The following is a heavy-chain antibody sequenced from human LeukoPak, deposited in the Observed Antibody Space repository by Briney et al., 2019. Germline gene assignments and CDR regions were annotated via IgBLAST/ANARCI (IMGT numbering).Heavy chain of an antibody. CDR2: ISYDGSNK. D-gene: IGHD2-15*01. CDR3: AGQLGYCSGGSCLDY. CDR1: GFTFSSYA. Sequence: GGSLRLSRAASGFTFSSYAMHWVRQAPGKGLEWVAVISYDGSNKYYADSVKGRFTISRDNSKNTLYLQMNSLRAEDTAVYYCAGQLGYCSGGSCLDYWGQGTLVTVSS. V-gene: IGHV3-30*04. J-gene: IGHJ4*02.